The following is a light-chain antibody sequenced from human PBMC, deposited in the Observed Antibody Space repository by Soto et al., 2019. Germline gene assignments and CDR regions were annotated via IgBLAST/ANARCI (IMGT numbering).Light chain of an antibody. CDR2: EVS. CDR3: SSFTSSSTLYV. J-gene: IGLJ1*01. Sequence: QSVPTQPASVSGSPGQSITISCTGTSSDVGGYNSVSWYQQHPGKAPKLMIYEVSNRPSGVSNRFSGSKSGNTASLTVSGLQAEDEADDYCSSFTSSSTLYVFGTGTKVTVL. CDR1: SSDVGGYNS. V-gene: IGLV2-14*01.